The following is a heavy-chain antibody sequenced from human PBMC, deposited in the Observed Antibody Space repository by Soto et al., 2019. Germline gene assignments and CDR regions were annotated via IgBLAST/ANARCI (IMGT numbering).Heavy chain of an antibody. J-gene: IGHJ5*02. V-gene: IGHV2-5*02. CDR1: GFSLSTSGVG. CDR3: AHSITIFGVVKTYNWFDP. CDR2: IYWDDDK. D-gene: IGHD3-3*01. Sequence: QITLKESGPTLVKPTQTLTLTCTFSGFSLSTSGVGVGWIRQPPGKALEWLALIYWDDDKRYSPSLKSRLAITKDTSKNQVVLTMTNMDPVDTATYYCAHSITIFGVVKTYNWFDPWGQGTLVTVSS.